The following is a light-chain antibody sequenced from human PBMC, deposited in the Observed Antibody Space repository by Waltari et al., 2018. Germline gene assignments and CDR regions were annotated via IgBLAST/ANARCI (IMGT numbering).Light chain of an antibody. CDR1: QRVSSH. J-gene: IGKJ1*01. Sequence: EIVMPQPPATLSVSPGERATLSCRACQRVSSHLAWYQQKPGQAPRLLIHVAATRAPATPARFSGSGSETEFTLTISSLQSEDFAVYYCQQYNHWQTFRQGTKVEIK. V-gene: IGKV3-15*01. CDR2: VAA. CDR3: QQYNHWQT.